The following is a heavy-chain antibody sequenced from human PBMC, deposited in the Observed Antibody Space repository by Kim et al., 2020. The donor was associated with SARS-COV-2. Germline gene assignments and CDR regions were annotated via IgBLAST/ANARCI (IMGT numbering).Heavy chain of an antibody. D-gene: IGHD6-19*01. Sequence: YAGSRKGRFTISGDNAKNSLYLQMNSLRAEDTAVYYCARAYSSGWAYFDYWGQGTLVTVSS. V-gene: IGHV3-11*06. J-gene: IGHJ4*02. CDR3: ARAYSSGWAYFDY.